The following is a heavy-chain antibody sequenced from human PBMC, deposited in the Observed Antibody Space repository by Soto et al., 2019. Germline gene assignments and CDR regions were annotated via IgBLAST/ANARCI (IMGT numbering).Heavy chain of an antibody. CDR2: IRQDGSEE. J-gene: IGHJ4*02. CDR1: GFMFSNYW. V-gene: IGHV3-7*01. CDR3: ARQSYGRSAY. Sequence: PGGSLRLSCAASGFMFSNYWMSWVRQAPGKGLERVANIRQDGSEEYYVDSLKGRFTISRDNAKNSLYLQMNSLRAEDTAVYYCARQSYGRSAYWGQGTLVTVSS. D-gene: IGHD3-10*02.